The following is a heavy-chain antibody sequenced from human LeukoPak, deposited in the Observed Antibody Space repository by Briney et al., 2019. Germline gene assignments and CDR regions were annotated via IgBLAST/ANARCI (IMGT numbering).Heavy chain of an antibody. CDR3: ASSTVPDLYSYGYWDAPDY. Sequence: GGSLRLSCAASGFTFSSYEMNWVRQAPGKGLEWVSYISSSGSTIYYADSVKGRFTISRDNAKNSLYLQMNSLRAEDTAVYYCASSTVPDLYSYGYWDAPDYWGQGTLVTVSS. CDR2: ISSSGSTI. V-gene: IGHV3-48*03. D-gene: IGHD5-18*01. CDR1: GFTFSSYE. J-gene: IGHJ4*02.